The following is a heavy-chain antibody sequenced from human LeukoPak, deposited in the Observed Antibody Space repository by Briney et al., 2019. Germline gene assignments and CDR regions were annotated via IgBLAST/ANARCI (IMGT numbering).Heavy chain of an antibody. CDR1: GYTFTGYD. V-gene: IGHV1-2*02. CDR2: INPNSGGT. Sequence: ASAKVSCKASGYTFTGYDLHWVRQAPGQGLEWMGWINPNSGGTNYAQKFQGRVTMTRDTSSTTAYMELRWLRSDDTAVYYCARPYCRGGSCTSFWDYWGQGTLVTVSS. D-gene: IGHD2-15*01. CDR3: ARPYCRGGSCTSFWDY. J-gene: IGHJ4*02.